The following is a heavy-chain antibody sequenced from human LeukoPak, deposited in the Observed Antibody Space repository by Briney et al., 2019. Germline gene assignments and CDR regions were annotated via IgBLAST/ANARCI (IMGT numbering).Heavy chain of an antibody. D-gene: IGHD3-9*01. CDR3: ARDRTGYEYYNGMDV. CDR2: INAANGNT. Sequence: ASVKVSCKASGYIFTTYAMHWVRQAPGQRLEWMGWINAANGNTKLSQKFQDRITIIRDKSANTAYMEPSSLRSEDTAVYYCARDRTGYEYYNGMDVWGQGTTVTVSS. J-gene: IGHJ6*02. CDR1: GYIFTTYA. V-gene: IGHV1-3*01.